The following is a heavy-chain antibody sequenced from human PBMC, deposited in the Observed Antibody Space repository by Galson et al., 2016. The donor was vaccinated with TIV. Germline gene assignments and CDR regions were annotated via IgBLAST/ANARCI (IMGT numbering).Heavy chain of an antibody. Sequence: SVKVSCKASGYTFTSHTMHWVRQAPGQRLEWMGWINVGNGNTKYVQKFKGRVTITSDTSARIAYMELSTLTSEDTAMYYCARDRLGAKRAFAIWGQGTLVTVSS. D-gene: IGHD3-16*01. CDR1: GYTFTSHT. J-gene: IGHJ3*02. V-gene: IGHV1-3*01. CDR3: ARDRLGAKRAFAI. CDR2: INVGNGNT.